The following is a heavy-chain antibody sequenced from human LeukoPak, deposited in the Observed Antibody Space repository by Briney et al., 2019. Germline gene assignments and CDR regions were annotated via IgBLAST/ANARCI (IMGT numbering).Heavy chain of an antibody. CDR3: AGSPRGYCSSTSCYGGFDY. J-gene: IGHJ4*02. CDR2: ISSSSSYI. V-gene: IGHV3-21*01. D-gene: IGHD2-2*01. Sequence: GGSLRLSCAASGFTFSSYGMHWVRQAPGKGLEWVSSISSSSSYIYYADSVKGRFTISRDNAKNSLYLQMNSLRAEDTAVYYCAGSPRGYCSSTSCYGGFDYWGQGTLVTVSS. CDR1: GFTFSSYG.